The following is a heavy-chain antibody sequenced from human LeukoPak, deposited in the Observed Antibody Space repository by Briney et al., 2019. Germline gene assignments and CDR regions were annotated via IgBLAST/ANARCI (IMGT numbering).Heavy chain of an antibody. V-gene: IGHV1-2*02. D-gene: IGHD4-11*01. CDR2: IDPNSGDT. CDR3: ARNDYSNYVGYWYLDL. J-gene: IGHJ2*01. Sequence: GASVKVSCKASGYIFIDYYMYWVRQAPGQGLEWMGWIDPNSGDTKYAQKFQGRVTMTRDTSISTAYMELSRLRSDDTAVYYCARNDYSNYVGYWYLDLWGRGTLVTVSS. CDR1: GYIFIDYY.